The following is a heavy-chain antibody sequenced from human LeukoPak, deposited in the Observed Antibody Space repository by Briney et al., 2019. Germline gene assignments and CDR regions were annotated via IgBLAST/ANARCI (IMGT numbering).Heavy chain of an antibody. CDR1: GLTFSSSA. J-gene: IGHJ4*02. Sequence: GGSLRLSCAASGLTFSSSAMNWVRQAPGKGLEWVSAISGSGGTTHYADSVKGRFTISRDNSKNTLYLQMNSLRAEDTAVYYCAKEGKTRNWNYFQAKPVYWGQGTLVTVSS. D-gene: IGHD1-7*01. V-gene: IGHV3-23*01. CDR2: ISGSGGTT. CDR3: AKEGKTRNWNYFQAKPVY.